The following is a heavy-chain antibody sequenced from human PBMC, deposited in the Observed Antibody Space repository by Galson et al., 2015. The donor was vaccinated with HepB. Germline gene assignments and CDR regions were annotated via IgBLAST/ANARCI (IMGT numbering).Heavy chain of an antibody. D-gene: IGHD5-24*01. CDR1: GFTFSGSA. Sequence: SLRLSCAASGFTFSGSAMHWVRQASGKGLEWVGRIRSKANSYATAYAASVKGRFTISRDDSKDTAYLQMNSLKTEDTAVYYCTRLNRREWDYFDYWGQGALLTVSS. V-gene: IGHV3-73*01. J-gene: IGHJ4*02. CDR2: IRSKANSYAT. CDR3: TRLNRREWDYFDY.